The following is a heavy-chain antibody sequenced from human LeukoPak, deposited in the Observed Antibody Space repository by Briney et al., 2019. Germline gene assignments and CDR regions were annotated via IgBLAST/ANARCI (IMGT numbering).Heavy chain of an antibody. J-gene: IGHJ6*02. V-gene: IGHV1-2*02. Sequence: GASVKVSCKASGYTFTGYYMHWVRQAPGQGLEWIGWINPNSGGTNYAQKFQGRVTMTRDTSISTAYMELSRLRSDDTAVYYCARAGLQYCGGDCYSAPRRYYYYYYGMDVWGQGTTVTVSS. D-gene: IGHD2-21*02. CDR1: GYTFTGYY. CDR2: INPNSGGT. CDR3: ARAGLQYCGGDCYSAPRRYYYYYYGMDV.